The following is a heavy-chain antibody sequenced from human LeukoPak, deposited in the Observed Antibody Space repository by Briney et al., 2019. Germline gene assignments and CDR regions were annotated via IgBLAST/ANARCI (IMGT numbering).Heavy chain of an antibody. CDR3: ARDEPNYYYMDV. Sequence: GGSLRLSCAASGFTFSSYGMNWVRQAPGKGLEWVSYISSSSSTIYYADSVKGRFTISRDNAKNSLYLQMNSLRTEDTAVYYCARDEPNYYYMDVWGKGTTVTVSS. CDR2: ISSSSSTI. V-gene: IGHV3-48*04. J-gene: IGHJ6*03. CDR1: GFTFSSYG.